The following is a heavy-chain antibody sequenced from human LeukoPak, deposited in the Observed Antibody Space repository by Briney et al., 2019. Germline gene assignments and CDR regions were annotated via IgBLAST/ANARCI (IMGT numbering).Heavy chain of an antibody. D-gene: IGHD2-15*01. CDR3: ARHRSGGSQDDAFDI. J-gene: IGHJ3*02. Sequence: GESLRLSCAAAGFTFSRYWMSWVRQATGKGLECVAKIKQDGSEKYYVDSVKGRFTISRQNAKNSLFLQMNSLRAEDTAVYYCARHRSGGSQDDAFDIWGQGTMVTVSS. V-gene: IGHV3-7*01. CDR2: IKQDGSEK. CDR1: GFTFSRYW.